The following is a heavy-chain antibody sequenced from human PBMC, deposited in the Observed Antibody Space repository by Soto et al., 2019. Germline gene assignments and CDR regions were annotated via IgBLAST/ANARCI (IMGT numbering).Heavy chain of an antibody. J-gene: IGHJ6*02. V-gene: IGHV5-10-1*01. CDR1: GYSFTSYW. CDR2: IDPSDSYT. Sequence: PGESLKISCKGSGYSFTSYWISWVRQMPGKGLEWMGRIDPSDSYTNYSPSFQGHVTISADKSISTAYLQWSSLKASDTAMYYCARLQIGYLPSKGWYYYYGMDVWGQGTTVTVSS. CDR3: ARLQIGYLPSKGWYYYYGMDV. D-gene: IGHD5-18*01.